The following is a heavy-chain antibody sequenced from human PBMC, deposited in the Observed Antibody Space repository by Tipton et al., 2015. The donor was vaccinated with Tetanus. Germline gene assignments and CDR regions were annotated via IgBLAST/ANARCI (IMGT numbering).Heavy chain of an antibody. CDR3: ARSLGSSWYDYYGMDV. J-gene: IGHJ6*02. D-gene: IGHD6-13*01. V-gene: IGHV5-51*01. Sequence: QLVQSGAEVKKPGESLKISCKGSGYSFTSYWIGWVRQMPGKGLEWTGIIYPGDSDTRYSPSFQGQVTISADKSISPAYRQWSSLKASDTAMYYCARSLGSSWYDYYGMDVWGQGTTVTVSS. CDR2: IYPGDSDT. CDR1: GYSFTSYW.